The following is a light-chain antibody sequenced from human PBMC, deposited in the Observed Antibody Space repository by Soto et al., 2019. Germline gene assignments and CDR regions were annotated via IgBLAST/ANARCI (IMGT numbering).Light chain of an antibody. J-gene: IGKJ1*01. V-gene: IGKV1-5*01. CDR1: QSISSW. CDR2: DAS. CDR3: QQYNAYPWT. Sequence: DIQMTQSPSILSASVGDRVTITCRASQSISSWLAWYQQKPGKAPKLLMYDASSLDSGVPSRFSGSGSGTEFTLTISSLQPDDFATYYCQQYNAYPWTFGQGTKVDIK.